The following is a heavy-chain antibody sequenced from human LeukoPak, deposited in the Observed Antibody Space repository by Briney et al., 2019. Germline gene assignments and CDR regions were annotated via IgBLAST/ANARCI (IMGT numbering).Heavy chain of an antibody. CDR3: AKSFGSSWYSGDY. V-gene: IGHV3-23*01. CDR1: GFTFSSYA. CDR2: ISGSGGST. Sequence: GGSLRPSCAASGFTFSSYAMSWVRQAPGKGLEWVSAISGSGGSTYYADSVKGRFTISRDNSKNTLYLQMNSLRAEDTAVYYCAKSFGSSWYSGDYWGQGTLVTVSS. D-gene: IGHD6-13*01. J-gene: IGHJ4*02.